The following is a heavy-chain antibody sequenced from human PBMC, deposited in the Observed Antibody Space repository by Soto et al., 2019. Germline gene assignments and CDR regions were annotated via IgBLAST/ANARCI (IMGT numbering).Heavy chain of an antibody. Sequence: GAAGKVSCKASSYSFTSCGTRCVRQAPGQGLVGWGWISAYNGNTNYAQELQGRVTMTTDTSTSTAYMELRSLRSDDTAVYYCARVVGMTGYFPLVDYYYGIDVWGQGTTVTVSS. CDR2: ISAYNGNT. CDR1: SYSFTSCG. J-gene: IGHJ6*02. D-gene: IGHD3-9*01. V-gene: IGHV1-18*04. CDR3: ARVVGMTGYFPLVDYYYGIDV.